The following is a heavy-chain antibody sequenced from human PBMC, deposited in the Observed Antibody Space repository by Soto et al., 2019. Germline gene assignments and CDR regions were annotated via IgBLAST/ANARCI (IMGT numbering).Heavy chain of an antibody. Sequence: EVQLVESGGGLVKPGGALRLSCVASGLTFSQASLNWVRQAPGKGLEWVGRIRRKSHGGTMDYAAPVKGRFNISRDDSTNTLYLQMNSLKTKDTGVYYCTSREGLRSDYWGQGALVTVSS. J-gene: IGHJ4*02. CDR2: IRRKSHGGTM. CDR1: GLTFSQAS. CDR3: TSREGLRSDY. V-gene: IGHV3-15*01. D-gene: IGHD4-17*01.